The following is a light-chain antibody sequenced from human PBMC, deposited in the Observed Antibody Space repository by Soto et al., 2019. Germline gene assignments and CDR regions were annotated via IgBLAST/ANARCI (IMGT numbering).Light chain of an antibody. CDR1: NIGSQS. CDR3: QVWDSGTDHAV. V-gene: IGLV3-21*02. CDR2: DDN. Sequence: SYELTQPPSVSVAPGQSARITCGGNNIGSQSVHWYQQKPGQAPVLVVYDDNDRPSGIPERFSGYKSGNTATLGIARVGAGDEADYYCQVWDSGTDHAVFGGGTKLTVL. J-gene: IGLJ2*01.